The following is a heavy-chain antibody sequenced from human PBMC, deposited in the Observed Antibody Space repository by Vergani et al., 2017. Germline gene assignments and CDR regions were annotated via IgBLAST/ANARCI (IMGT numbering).Heavy chain of an antibody. J-gene: IGHJ4*02. CDR3: AHTPYYDSSGYYSDYFDY. Sequence: QITLKESGPTLVKPTQTLTLTCTFSGFSLSTSGVGVGWIRQPPGKALEWLALIYWNDDKRYSPSLKSRLTITKDTSKNQVVLTMTNMDPVDTATYYCAHTPYYDSSGYYSDYFDYWGQGTLVTVSS. D-gene: IGHD3-22*01. V-gene: IGHV2-5*01. CDR1: GFSLSTSGVG. CDR2: IYWNDDK.